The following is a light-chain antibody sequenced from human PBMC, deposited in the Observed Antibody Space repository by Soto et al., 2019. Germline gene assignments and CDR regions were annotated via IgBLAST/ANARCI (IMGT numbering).Light chain of an antibody. CDR1: SSDVGSYNL. CDR3: CSCVSGSPFDVL. J-gene: IGLJ3*02. Sequence: QSALTQPASVAGSPGQSITISCTGSSSDVGSYNLVSWYQQHPGKAPKLMIYEDTKRPSGVSNRFSGSKSGNTASLTISGLQAEDEADYYCCSCVSGSPFDVLFGGGTKLTVL. V-gene: IGLV2-23*01. CDR2: EDT.